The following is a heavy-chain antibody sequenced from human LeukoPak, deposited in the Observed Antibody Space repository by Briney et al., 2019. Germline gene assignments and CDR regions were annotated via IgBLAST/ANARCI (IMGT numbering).Heavy chain of an antibody. Sequence: GGSLRLSCEASGFIFSSYSINWVRQVPGKGLEWVSSISSGGTKIYYADSVKGRLTISRDDVKKSVYLQMNSLRVEDTAVYYCARDFLAAGDYWGQGTQVTVSS. V-gene: IGHV3-21*01. J-gene: IGHJ4*02. D-gene: IGHD6-13*01. CDR3: ARDFLAAGDY. CDR2: ISSGGTKI. CDR1: GFIFSSYS.